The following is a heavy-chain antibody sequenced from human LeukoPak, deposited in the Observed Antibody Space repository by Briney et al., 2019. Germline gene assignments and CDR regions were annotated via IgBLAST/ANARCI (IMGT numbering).Heavy chain of an antibody. CDR3: VRGYCAVTSCYFSSSYNWFDP. Sequence: GGSLRLSCAASGFTFSNYWMHWVRQTPGKGLVWVSRILSDGSSANYADSVKGRFTISRDNAKNTLYLQMNSLRAEDTAVYHCVRGYCAVTSCYFSSSYNWFDPWGQGTLVTVSS. V-gene: IGHV3-74*01. CDR1: GFTFSNYW. D-gene: IGHD2-2*01. J-gene: IGHJ5*02. CDR2: ILSDGSSA.